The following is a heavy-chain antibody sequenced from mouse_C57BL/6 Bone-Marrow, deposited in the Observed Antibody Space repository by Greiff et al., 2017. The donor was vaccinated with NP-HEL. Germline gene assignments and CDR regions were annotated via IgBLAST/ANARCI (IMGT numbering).Heavy chain of an antibody. D-gene: IGHD1-1*01. J-gene: IGHJ2*01. CDR1: GYSITSGYY. CDR2: FSYDGSN. CDR3: ARGRPYYYGSVFDY. Sequence: EVKLLESGPGLVKPSQSLSLTCSVTGYSITSGYYWNWIRQFPGNQLEWIGYFSYDGSNNYNPSLKNRISITRDTAKNKFFMKLNAVTTEDTATYYGARGRPYYYGSVFDYWGQGTTLTVSS. V-gene: IGHV3-6*01.